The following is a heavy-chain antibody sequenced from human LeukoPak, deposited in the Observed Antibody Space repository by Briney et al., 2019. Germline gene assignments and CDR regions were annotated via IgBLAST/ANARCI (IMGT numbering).Heavy chain of an antibody. CDR1: GYSISSGYY. D-gene: IGHD6-13*01. J-gene: IGHJ3*02. CDR3: ARGNRLYSSTWSSLPFDI. CDR2: IYHSGST. Sequence: KPSETLSLTCAVSGYSISSGYYWGWIRQPPGKGLEWIGSIYHSGSTYYNPSLKSRVTISVDTSKNQFSLKLSSVTAADTAVYYCARGNRLYSSTWSSLPFDIWGQGTLVTVSS. V-gene: IGHV4-38-2*01.